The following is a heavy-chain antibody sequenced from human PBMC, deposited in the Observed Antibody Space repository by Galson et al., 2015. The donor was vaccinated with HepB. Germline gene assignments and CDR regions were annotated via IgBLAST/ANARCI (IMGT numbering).Heavy chain of an antibody. CDR1: GYTFTAYH. D-gene: IGHD3-16*01. V-gene: IGHV1-2*06. CDR3: ARDYIWGSRIDH. J-gene: IGHJ4*02. CDR2: IDPSSGGT. Sequence: SVKVSCKASGYTFTAYHIHWVRQAPGQGLERMGRIDPSSGGTNYAQNFQGGVTLTRDTSITTAYMELNSLTSDDTAVYYCARDYIWGSRIDHWGQGTLVTGSS.